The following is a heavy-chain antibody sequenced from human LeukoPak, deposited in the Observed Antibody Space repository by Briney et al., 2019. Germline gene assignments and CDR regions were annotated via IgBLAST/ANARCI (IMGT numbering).Heavy chain of an antibody. CDR2: IGTAGDT. CDR1: GFTFSSYD. V-gene: IGHV3-13*01. J-gene: IGHJ4*02. D-gene: IGHD3-22*01. Sequence: GGSLRLSCAASGFTFSSYDMHWVRQATGKGLEWVLAIGTAGDTYYPGSVKGRFTISRENAKNSLYLQMNSLRAGDTAVYYCARGPHYYDSSGYYYDYWGRGTLVTVSS. CDR3: ARGPHYYDSSGYYYDY.